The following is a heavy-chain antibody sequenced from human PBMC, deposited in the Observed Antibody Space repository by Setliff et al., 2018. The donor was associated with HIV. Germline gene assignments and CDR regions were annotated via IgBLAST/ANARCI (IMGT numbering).Heavy chain of an antibody. V-gene: IGHV4-39*07. J-gene: IGHJ3*02. CDR1: GGSVSSSGYY. CDR3: ARGRRNEWELLLLAFDM. D-gene: IGHD1-26*01. CDR2: VYYTGST. Sequence: SETLSLTCTLSGGSVSSSGYYWGWLRQPPGQGPEWIGSVYYTGSTYYSLSLNSRVTISVDTSKNQFSLKLSSVTAADTAVYYCARGRRNEWELLLLAFDMWGQGTMVTVSS.